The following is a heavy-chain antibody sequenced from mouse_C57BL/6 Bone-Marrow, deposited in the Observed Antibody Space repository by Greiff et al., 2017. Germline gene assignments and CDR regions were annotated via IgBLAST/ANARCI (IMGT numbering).Heavy chain of an antibody. V-gene: IGHV14-4*01. Sequence: EVHLVESGAELVRPGASVKLSCTASGFNIKDDYMHWVKQRPEQGLEWIGWIDPENGDTEYASKFQGKATITADTSSNTAYLQLSSLTSEDTAVYYCTTGYYYGSKDWYFDVWGTGTTVTVSS. CDR3: TTGYYYGSKDWYFDV. CDR1: GFNIKDDY. CDR2: IDPENGDT. J-gene: IGHJ1*03. D-gene: IGHD1-1*01.